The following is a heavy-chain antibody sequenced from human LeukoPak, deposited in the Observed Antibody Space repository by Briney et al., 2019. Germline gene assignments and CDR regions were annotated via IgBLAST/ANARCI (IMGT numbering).Heavy chain of an antibody. CDR1: GLTFTNAW. CDR2: IKSKTDGGTT. J-gene: IGHJ4*02. Sequence: GGSLRLSCVVSGLTFTNAWMSWVRQAPGKGLEWVGRIKSKTDGGTTDYPAPVKGRFTISRDDSKNTVYLQMNSLKTEDTAVYYCTTDNFTGYWGQGTLVTVSS. V-gene: IGHV3-15*01. CDR3: TTDNFTGY. D-gene: IGHD1-14*01.